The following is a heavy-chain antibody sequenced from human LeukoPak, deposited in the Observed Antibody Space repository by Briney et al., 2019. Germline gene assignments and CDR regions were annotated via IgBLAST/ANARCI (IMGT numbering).Heavy chain of an antibody. V-gene: IGHV4-34*01. D-gene: IGHD4-23*01. Sequence: SETLSLTCAVYGGSLSGYYWSWIRQSPGKGLEWIGEINHFGSTTYNPSLKSRVTISVDTSKNQFSLNLRSVTAADTAVYYCARLDSVASPFDPWGQGTLVTVSS. CDR2: INHFGST. J-gene: IGHJ5*02. CDR1: GGSLSGYY. CDR3: ARLDSVASPFDP.